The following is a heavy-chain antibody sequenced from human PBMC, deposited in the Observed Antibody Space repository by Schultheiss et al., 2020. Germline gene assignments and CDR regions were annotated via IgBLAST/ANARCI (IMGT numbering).Heavy chain of an antibody. CDR3: ARRWELLVPLRG. D-gene: IGHD1-26*01. Sequence: GGSLRLSCAASGFTVSSNYMSWVRQAPGKGLEWVSVIYSGGSTYYADSVKGRFTISRDNSKNTLYLQMNSLRAEDTAVYYCARRWELLVPLRGWGQGTLVTVSS. CDR1: GFTVSSNY. J-gene: IGHJ4*02. CDR2: IYSGGST. V-gene: IGHV3-53*01.